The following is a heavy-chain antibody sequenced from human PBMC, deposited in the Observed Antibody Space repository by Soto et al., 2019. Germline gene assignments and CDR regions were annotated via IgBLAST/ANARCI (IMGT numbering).Heavy chain of an antibody. Sequence: GGFLTLSCAPSGFTFSSYWMYWVRQAPGKGLVWVSRINSDGSTTTYADSVKGRFTISRDNAKNTLYLQMNSLRAEDAAVYYCARSLNSGSTFDPWGQGTLVTVSS. CDR3: ARSLNSGSTFDP. J-gene: IGHJ5*02. D-gene: IGHD6-6*01. CDR1: GFTFSSYW. V-gene: IGHV3-74*01. CDR2: INSDGSTT.